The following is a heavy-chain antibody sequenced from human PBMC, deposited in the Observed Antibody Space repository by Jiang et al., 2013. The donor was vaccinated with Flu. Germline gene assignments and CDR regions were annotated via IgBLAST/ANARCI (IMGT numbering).Heavy chain of an antibody. CDR1: GFSFSYYR. CDR2: IWHDGSNE. CDR3: ATLRGSSYDTYLMDY. V-gene: IGHV3-30*02. J-gene: IGHJ4*02. Sequence: QLVESGGGVVQPGGSLRLSCVASGFSFSYYRMHWVRQAPGKGLEWLASIWHDGSNEYYGDSVKGRFGISRDNSKSTLYLQMNSLRAEDTAVYFCATLRGSSYDTYLMDYWGQGTLVTVSS. D-gene: IGHD3-3*01.